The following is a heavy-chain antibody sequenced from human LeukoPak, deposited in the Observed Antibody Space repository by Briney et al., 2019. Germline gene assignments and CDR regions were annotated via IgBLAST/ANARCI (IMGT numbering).Heavy chain of an antibody. J-gene: IGHJ6*03. D-gene: IGHD2-2*02. CDR3: ARGPRGTAAIKGGLDYYYYYYMDV. CDR1: GGTFSSYA. Sequence: ASVKVSCKASGGTFSSYAISWVRQAPGQGLEWMRGIIPIFGTANYAQKFQGRVTITTDESTSTAYMELSSLRSEDTAVYYCARGPRGTAAIKGGLDYYYYYYMDVWGKGTTVTVSS. CDR2: IIPIFGTA. V-gene: IGHV1-69*05.